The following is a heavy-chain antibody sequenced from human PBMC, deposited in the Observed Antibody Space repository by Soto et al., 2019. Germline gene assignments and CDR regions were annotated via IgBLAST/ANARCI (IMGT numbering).Heavy chain of an antibody. D-gene: IGHD6-6*01. CDR3: AKDRTVAARNFDY. CDR2: ISTSIDAT. Sequence: PGGSLRPSCAASGFAFSNYAMHWVRQAPGKGLEWVSSISTSIDATYYADSVKGRFTISRDDSKNTLYLQMNSLRAEDSAVYYCAKDRTVAARNFDYWGQGTQVTVSS. CDR1: GFAFSNYA. V-gene: IGHV3-23*01. J-gene: IGHJ4*02.